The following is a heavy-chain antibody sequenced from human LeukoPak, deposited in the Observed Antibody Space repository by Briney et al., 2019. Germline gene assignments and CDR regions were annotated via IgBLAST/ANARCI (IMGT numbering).Heavy chain of an antibody. Sequence: SETLSLTCTVSGGSISSYYWSWIRQPPGKGLEWIGYIYYSGSTNYNPSLKSRVTISVDTSKNQFSLKLSSVIAADTAVYYCARVKRTSGYYDSSGYYYDAFDIWGQGTMVTVSS. CDR3: ARVKRTSGYYDSSGYYYDAFDI. D-gene: IGHD3-22*01. J-gene: IGHJ3*02. CDR1: GGSISSYY. CDR2: IYYSGST. V-gene: IGHV4-59*01.